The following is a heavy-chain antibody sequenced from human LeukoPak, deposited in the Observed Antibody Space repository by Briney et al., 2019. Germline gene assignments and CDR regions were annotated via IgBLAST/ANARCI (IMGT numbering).Heavy chain of an antibody. CDR3: ARTPTYCGGDCYYFDP. CDR2: IYYSGST. J-gene: IGHJ5*02. V-gene: IGHV4-39*07. Sequence: SETLSLTCTVSGGSISSSSYYWGWIRQPPGKGLEWIGSIYYSGSTYYNPSLKSRVTISVDRSKNQFSLKLSSVTAADTAIYFCARTPTYCGGDCYYFDPWGQGTLVTVSS. D-gene: IGHD2-21*02. CDR1: GGSISSSSYY.